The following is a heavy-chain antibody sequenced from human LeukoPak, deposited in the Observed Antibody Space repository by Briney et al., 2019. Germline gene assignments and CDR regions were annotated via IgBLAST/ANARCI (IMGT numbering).Heavy chain of an antibody. D-gene: IGHD2-2*02. Sequence: ASVKVSCKASGYTFTSYDFNWVRQATGQGLEWTGWMNPNSGNTGYAQKLQGRVTMTTDTSTSTAYMELRSLRSDDTAVYYCARVDIVVVPAAIATGWFDPWGQGTLVTVSS. J-gene: IGHJ5*02. CDR3: ARVDIVVVPAAIATGWFDP. V-gene: IGHV1-8*02. CDR2: MNPNSGNT. CDR1: GYTFTSYD.